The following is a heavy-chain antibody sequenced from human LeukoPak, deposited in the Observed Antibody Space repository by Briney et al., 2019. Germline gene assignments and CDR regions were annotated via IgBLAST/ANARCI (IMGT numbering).Heavy chain of an antibody. D-gene: IGHD3-22*01. CDR1: GFTFSSYT. CDR3: AKDRYYDSSGPSDY. Sequence: PGGSLRLSCAASGFTFSSYTMSWVRQAPGKGLEWVSGISGSDGSTYYADSVKGRFTISRDNSKNTLYLQMNSLRAEDTAVYYCAKDRYYDSSGPSDYWGQGTLVTVSS. J-gene: IGHJ4*02. CDR2: ISGSDGST. V-gene: IGHV3-23*01.